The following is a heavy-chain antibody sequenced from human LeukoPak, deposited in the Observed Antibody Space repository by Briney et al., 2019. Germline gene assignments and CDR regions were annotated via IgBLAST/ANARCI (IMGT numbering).Heavy chain of an antibody. Sequence: SETLSLTCTVSGGSISSYYWSWIRQPPGKGLEWIGYVHYSGSTTYNPSLKSRVSISVDTSKSRFSLNLTSVSAADTAVYFCARGPPIYGARYMELWGKGTTVTISS. CDR1: GGSISSYY. CDR2: VHYSGST. D-gene: IGHD4/OR15-4a*01. CDR3: ARGPPIYGARYMEL. J-gene: IGHJ6*03. V-gene: IGHV4-59*01.